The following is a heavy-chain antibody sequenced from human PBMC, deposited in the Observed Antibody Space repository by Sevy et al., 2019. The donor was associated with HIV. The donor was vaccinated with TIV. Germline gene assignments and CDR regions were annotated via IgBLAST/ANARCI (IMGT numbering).Heavy chain of an antibody. CDR3: ARDPLYRYGSGTFYRFYYGMDV. CDR2: IWNDGSEK. CDR1: GFTFNTYA. D-gene: IGHD3-10*01. V-gene: IGHV3-33*01. J-gene: IGHJ6*02. Sequence: GGSLRLSCAASGFTFNTYAMHWVRQPPGKGLEWVAVIWNDGSEKYYADSVEGRFTISRDNSKNMLYLQMNSLRAEDTAVFFCARDPLYRYGSGTFYRFYYGMDVWGQGTTVTVSS.